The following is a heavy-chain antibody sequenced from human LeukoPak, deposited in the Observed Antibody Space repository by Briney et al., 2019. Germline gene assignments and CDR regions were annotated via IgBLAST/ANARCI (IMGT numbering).Heavy chain of an antibody. D-gene: IGHD6-19*01. J-gene: IGHJ2*01. V-gene: IGHV4-59*02. Sequence: SETLSLTCTVSGSSVGTFYWSWLRQSPGTGLEWIGFIHDTGSTAYNPSLKSRVTISLETSKNQLSLMLTSVTAADTAMYYCARGSSDVYWYLDVWGRGTLVTVSS. CDR1: GSSVGTFY. CDR2: IHDTGST. CDR3: ARGSSDVYWYLDV.